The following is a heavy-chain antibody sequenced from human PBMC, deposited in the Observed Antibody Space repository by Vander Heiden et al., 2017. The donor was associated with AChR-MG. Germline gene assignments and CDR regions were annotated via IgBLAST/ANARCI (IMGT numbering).Heavy chain of an antibody. CDR3: AKVEAYDAFDI. Sequence: QVQLVESGGGVVQPGRSLRLSCAASGFTFSSDGMHWVRQAPGKGLEWVAVISYDGSNKYYADSVKGRFTISRDNSKNTLYLQMNSLRAEDTAVYYCAKVEAYDAFDIWGQGTMVTVSS. V-gene: IGHV3-30*18. CDR1: GFTFSSDG. CDR2: ISYDGSNK. D-gene: IGHD3-3*01. J-gene: IGHJ3*02.